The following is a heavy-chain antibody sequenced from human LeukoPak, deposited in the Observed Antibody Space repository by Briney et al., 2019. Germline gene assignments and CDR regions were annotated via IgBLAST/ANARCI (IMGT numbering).Heavy chain of an antibody. CDR3: AKDSKIPQQPLDY. D-gene: IGHD6-13*01. CDR1: GGXISSAY. CDR2: IYYSGTT. Sequence: PSETLSLTCTVSGGXISSAYCSWIRKSPGKGLEWIGYIYYSGTTNYNPSLKSRVTISLDTSKNQFSLKLSSVTAADTAVYYCAKDSKIPQQPLDYWGQGTLVTVSS. J-gene: IGHJ4*02. V-gene: IGHV4-59*01.